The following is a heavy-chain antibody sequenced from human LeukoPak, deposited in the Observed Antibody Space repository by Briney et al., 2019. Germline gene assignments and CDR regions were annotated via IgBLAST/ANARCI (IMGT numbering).Heavy chain of an antibody. CDR2: IYYSGST. CDR1: GGSISSYY. CDR3: ARHDTAYDGFDI. V-gene: IGHV4-59*08. Sequence: SETLSLTCTVSGGSISSYYWSWIRQPPGKGLEWIGYIYYSGSTMYNSSLKSRVTISVGTSKNQFSLKLSSVTAADTAVYYCARHDTAYDGFDIWGQGIMVTVSS. J-gene: IGHJ3*02. D-gene: IGHD5-18*01.